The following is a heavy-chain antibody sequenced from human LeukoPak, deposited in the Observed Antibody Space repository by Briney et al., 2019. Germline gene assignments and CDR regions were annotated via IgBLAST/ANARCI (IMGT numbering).Heavy chain of an antibody. D-gene: IGHD6-13*01. J-gene: IGHJ4*02. Sequence: SQTLSLTCAISGDIVSSNSAAWNWIRQSPSRGLEWLGRTYYRSKLYNDYAVSVKSRITINPDTSKNQFSLQLNSVAPEDTAVYYCARADSSSWYYFDYWGQGTLVTVSS. CDR2: TYYRSKLYN. CDR3: ARADSSSWYYFDY. CDR1: GDIVSSNSAA. V-gene: IGHV6-1*01.